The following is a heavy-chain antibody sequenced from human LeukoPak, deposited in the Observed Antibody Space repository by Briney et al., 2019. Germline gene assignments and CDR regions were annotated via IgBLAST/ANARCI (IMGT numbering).Heavy chain of an antibody. Sequence: PSETLSLTCTVSGGSISSSSYYWGWIRQPPGKGLEWIGSIYYSGSTYYNPSLKSRVTISVDTSKNQFSLKLSSVTAADTAVYYCARGVCGGDCYWAYYYYYYMDVWGQGTLVAVSS. V-gene: IGHV4-39*07. J-gene: IGHJ6*03. CDR1: GGSISSSSYY. CDR2: IYYSGST. CDR3: ARGVCGGDCYWAYYYYYYMDV. D-gene: IGHD2-21*02.